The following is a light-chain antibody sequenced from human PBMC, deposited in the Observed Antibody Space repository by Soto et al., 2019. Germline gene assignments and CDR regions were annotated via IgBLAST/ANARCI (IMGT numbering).Light chain of an antibody. J-gene: IGKJ5*01. CDR1: QGIRSER. V-gene: IGKV3-20*01. CDR3: QEYDGAPIT. CDR2: DAS. Sequence: EIVLTQSPDTLSFSPGERATLSCRASQGIRSERLAWYQQKPGQAPRLVIFDASNRASGMPERFSGSGSGTDFTLTIARLEPEDFAVYYCQEYDGAPITFGLGTRLEIK.